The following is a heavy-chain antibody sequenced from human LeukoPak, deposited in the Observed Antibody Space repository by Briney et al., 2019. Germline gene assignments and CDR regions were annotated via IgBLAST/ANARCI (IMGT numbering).Heavy chain of an antibody. J-gene: IGHJ4*02. D-gene: IGHD3-22*01. CDR3: ARGRRITMIVVVIDAGY. CDR1: GYTFTGYY. V-gene: IGHV1-2*02. CDR2: INPNSGGT. Sequence: ASVKVSCKASGYTFTGYYMHWVRQAPGQGLEWMGWINPNSGGTNYAQKFQGRVTMTRDTSISTAYMELSRLRSDDTAVYYCARGRRITMIVVVIDAGYWGQGTLVTVSS.